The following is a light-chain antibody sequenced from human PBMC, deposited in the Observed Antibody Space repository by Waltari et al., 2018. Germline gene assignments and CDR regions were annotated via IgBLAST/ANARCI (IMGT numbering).Light chain of an antibody. CDR2: SNI. CDR3: AAWDDSLNGLYV. CDR1: SSNIGNNT. J-gene: IGLJ1*01. Sequence: QSVLTQPPSASGTPGQTVTIPCSGRSSNIGNNTVNWSQQLPGTAPKLLIYSNIQRPSGVPDRISGSKSGTSASLAISGLQSEDEGDYYCAAWDDSLNGLYVFGTGTKVTVL. V-gene: IGLV1-44*01.